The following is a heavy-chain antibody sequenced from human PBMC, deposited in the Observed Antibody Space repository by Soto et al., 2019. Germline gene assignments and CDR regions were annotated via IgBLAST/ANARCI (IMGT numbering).Heavy chain of an antibody. D-gene: IGHD1-1*01. CDR2: IFFSGNT. V-gene: IGHV4-59*01. CDR3: ARRGGGYRFDY. CDR1: GDFSSAYY. Sequence: HVQLQESGPGLVKPSETLSLTCTVSGDFSSAYYWSWIRQSPGKGLEWLGYIFFSGNTKYNPSLKGRLTLTLGTSRGQFCSRVTSVTCAARAVCSGARRGGGYRFDYWGQGTLVTVSS. J-gene: IGHJ4*02.